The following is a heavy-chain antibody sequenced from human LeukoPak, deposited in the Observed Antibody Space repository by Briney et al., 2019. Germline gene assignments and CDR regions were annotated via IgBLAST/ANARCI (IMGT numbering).Heavy chain of an antibody. Sequence: SQTLSLTCTVSGGSISSGGHYWSWIRQHPGKGLEWIGSIYYSGSTYYNPSLKGRVTISLVTSKNQFSLKLSSVTAADTAIYYCASGDNDPLFDYWGQGTLVTVSS. J-gene: IGHJ4*02. CDR1: GGSISSGGHY. CDR3: ASGDNDPLFDY. CDR2: IYYSGST. D-gene: IGHD1-1*01. V-gene: IGHV4-31*03.